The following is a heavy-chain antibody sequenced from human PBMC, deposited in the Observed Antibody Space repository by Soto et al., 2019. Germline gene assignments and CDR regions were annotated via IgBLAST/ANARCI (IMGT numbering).Heavy chain of an antibody. CDR3: ARDLGGYSYGYLVGYDY. V-gene: IGHV4-4*02. J-gene: IGHJ4*02. D-gene: IGHD5-18*01. CDR2: IYHSGST. CDR1: GGSISSSNW. Sequence: NPSETLSLTCAVSGGSISSSNWWSWVRQPPGKGLEWIGEIYHSGSTNYNPSLKSRVTISVDKSKNQFSLKLSSVTAADTAVYYCARDLGGYSYGYLVGYDYWGQGTLVTVS.